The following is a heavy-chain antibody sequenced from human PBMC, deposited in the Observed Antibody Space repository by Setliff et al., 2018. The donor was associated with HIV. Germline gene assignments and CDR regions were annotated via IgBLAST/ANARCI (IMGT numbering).Heavy chain of an antibody. Sequence: GGSLRLSCAASGFTFSGYWMHWVRQSPGRGLLGVAHIKGDGSITKYADSVKGRFTISRDNAENSVHLQMNSLRAEDTAVYYCARDWNGSGRAMDVWGKGTTVTVSS. V-gene: IGHV3-74*03. CDR2: IKGDGSIT. D-gene: IGHD3-10*01. CDR1: GFTFSGYW. CDR3: ARDWNGSGRAMDV. J-gene: IGHJ6*03.